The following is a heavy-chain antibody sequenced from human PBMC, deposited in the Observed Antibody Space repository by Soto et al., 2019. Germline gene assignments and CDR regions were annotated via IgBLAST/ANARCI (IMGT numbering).Heavy chain of an antibody. D-gene: IGHD6-6*01. CDR2: IYSNGDT. CDR3: ARRGGSSSRYYYYALDV. CDR1: GGSMNNGGYY. J-gene: IGHJ6*02. V-gene: IGHV4-31*03. Sequence: SETLSLTCSVSGGSMNNGGYYWSWIRQLPGKGLEWTGYIYSNGDTYYNPSLKSRLTISVDTSKNQFSLNLTSVTAADTAVYYCARRGGSSSRYYYYALDVWGQGTTVTVSS.